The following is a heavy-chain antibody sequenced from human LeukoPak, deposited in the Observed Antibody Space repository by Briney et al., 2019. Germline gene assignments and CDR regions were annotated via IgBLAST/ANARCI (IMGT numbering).Heavy chain of an antibody. CDR1: GYTFTRYY. D-gene: IGHD5-18*01. V-gene: IGHV1-46*01. Sequence: ASVKVSCKASGYTFTRYYMQWVRQAPGKGLEWMGIINLSGGSTSYAQKFQGRVNMTRDTSTSTVYMELRSLRSEDTAVYYCARVDTYGYSGLGNWGQGTLVTVSS. CDR2: INLSGGST. J-gene: IGHJ4*02. CDR3: ARVDTYGYSGLGN.